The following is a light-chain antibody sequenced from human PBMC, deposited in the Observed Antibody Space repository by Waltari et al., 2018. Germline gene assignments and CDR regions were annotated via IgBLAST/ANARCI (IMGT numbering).Light chain of an antibody. V-gene: IGKV1-5*03. CDR2: EAS. Sequence: DIQMTQSPSTLSASVGDTVTITCRASQSVSDWLAWYQHKPGKAPTVLIYEASSLKSGVPSRFSGSGSGTEFTLTISSLQPDDFATYYCQQYNDYGTWTFGQGTKVEIK. CDR1: QSVSDW. J-gene: IGKJ1*01. CDR3: QQYNDYGTWT.